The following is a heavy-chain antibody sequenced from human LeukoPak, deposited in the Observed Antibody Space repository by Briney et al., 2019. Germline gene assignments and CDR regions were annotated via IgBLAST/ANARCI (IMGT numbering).Heavy chain of an antibody. CDR1: GGSISSSSYY. CDR3: ARQGTVTTYYYYYYGMDV. CDR2: IYYSGST. J-gene: IGHJ6*02. D-gene: IGHD4-17*01. V-gene: IGHV4-39*01. Sequence: SETLSLTCTISGGSISSSSYYWGWIRQPPGKGLEWIGSIYYSGSTYYNPSLKSRVTISVDTSKNQFSLKLSSVTAADTAVYYCARQGTVTTYYYYYYGMDVWGQGTTVTVSS.